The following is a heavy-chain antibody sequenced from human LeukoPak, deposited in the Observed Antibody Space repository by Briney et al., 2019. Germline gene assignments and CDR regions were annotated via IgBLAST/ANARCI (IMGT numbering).Heavy chain of an antibody. Sequence: SETLSLTRTVSGGSINNYYWSWIRQPAGKGLEWIGRIYTSGSTNYSPSLKSRVTMSVDTSKNQRTLKLSSVTAADTAVYYCARVGDYALKDWGQGTPVTISS. CDR1: GGSINNYY. D-gene: IGHD3-16*01. CDR2: IYTSGST. J-gene: IGHJ4*02. CDR3: ARVGDYALKD. V-gene: IGHV4-4*07.